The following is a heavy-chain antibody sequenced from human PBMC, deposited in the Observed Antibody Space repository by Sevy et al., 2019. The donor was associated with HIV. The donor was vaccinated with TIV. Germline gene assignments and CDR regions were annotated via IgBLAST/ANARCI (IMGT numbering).Heavy chain of an antibody. CDR2: ISYDGSNK. D-gene: IGHD1-26*01. Sequence: GGSLRLSCAASGFTFSSYAMHWVRQAPGKGLEWVAVISYDGSNKYYADSVKGRFTISRDNSKNTLYLQMNSLRAEDTAVYYCARDRASGSYSPGRGYYYYYGMDVWGQRTTVTVSS. V-gene: IGHV3-30-3*01. CDR3: ARDRASGSYSPGRGYYYYYGMDV. CDR1: GFTFSSYA. J-gene: IGHJ6*02.